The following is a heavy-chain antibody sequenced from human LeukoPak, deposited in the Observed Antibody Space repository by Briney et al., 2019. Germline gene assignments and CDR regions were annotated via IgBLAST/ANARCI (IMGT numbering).Heavy chain of an antibody. CDR1: GGSISSYY. Sequence: SETLSLTCTVSGGSISSYYWSWIRQPPGKGLEWIGYTYYSGSTNYNPSLKSRVTISVDTSKNQFSLKLSSVTAADTAVYYCARSAGYSSGWYLDYWGQGTLVTVSS. V-gene: IGHV4-59*08. D-gene: IGHD6-19*01. J-gene: IGHJ4*02. CDR3: ARSAGYSSGWYLDY. CDR2: TYYSGST.